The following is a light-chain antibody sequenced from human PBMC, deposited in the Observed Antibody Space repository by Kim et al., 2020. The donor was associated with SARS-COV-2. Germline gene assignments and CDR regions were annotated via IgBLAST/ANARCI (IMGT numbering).Light chain of an antibody. Sequence: VAVSAGQTASTTCSGAKLGDKSSCLYQQKPDLSPFLVIYQDNKRPPGIPERFSGSNSGNTATLTISGTQAMDEADYYWQAWDSSTVFGGGTQLTVL. V-gene: IGLV3-1*01. CDR3: QAWDSSTV. J-gene: IGLJ2*01. CDR1: KLGDKS. CDR2: QDN.